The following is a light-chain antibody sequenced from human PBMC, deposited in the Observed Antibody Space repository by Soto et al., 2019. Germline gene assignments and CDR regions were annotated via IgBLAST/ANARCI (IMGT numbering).Light chain of an antibody. J-gene: IGKJ1*01. CDR2: DVS. CDR1: RSLSSTS. Sequence: EIVLTQSPGTLSLSPGERAALSCRASRSLSSTSLAWYQQRPGQAPRLLIYDVSSRAPGIPDRFSGSGSGTDFTLTITRLEPDDFAVYYCQQYGSSPRTFGQGTKVEIK. CDR3: QQYGSSPRT. V-gene: IGKV3-20*01.